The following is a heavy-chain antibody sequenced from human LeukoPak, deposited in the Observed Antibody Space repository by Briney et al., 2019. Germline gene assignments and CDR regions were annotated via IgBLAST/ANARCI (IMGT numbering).Heavy chain of an antibody. CDR3: ARAVRLGPFLYYFDY. D-gene: IGHD5/OR15-5a*01. V-gene: IGHV4-39*01. J-gene: IGHJ4*02. CDR2: IYYSGST. Sequence: SETLSLTCTVSGSSISGSSYYWGWIRQPPGKGLEWIGSIYYSGSTHYNPSLKSRVTISVDTSKNQFSLKLSSVTAADTAVFFCARAVRLGPFLYYFDYWGQGTLVTVSS. CDR1: GSSISGSSYY.